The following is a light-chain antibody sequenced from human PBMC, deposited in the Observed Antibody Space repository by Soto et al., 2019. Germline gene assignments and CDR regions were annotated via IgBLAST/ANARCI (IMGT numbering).Light chain of an antibody. J-gene: IGLJ2*01. CDR2: SSN. CDR1: TSNIGSNP. Sequence: QSVLTQPPSASGTPGQRVTISCSGSTSNIGSNPVNWYQHLPGTATKLLIYSSNQRPSGVPDRFSGSKSDTSASLAISGLQSEDESDYYWAALDDSLNGPGVVFGGGTKLTVL. CDR3: AALDDSLNGPGVV. V-gene: IGLV1-44*01.